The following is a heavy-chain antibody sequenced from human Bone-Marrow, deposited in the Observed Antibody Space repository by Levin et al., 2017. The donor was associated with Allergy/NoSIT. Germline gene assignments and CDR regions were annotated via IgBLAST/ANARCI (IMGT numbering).Heavy chain of an antibody. J-gene: IGHJ6*02. CDR3: ARDVGRDLKGFYGLDV. V-gene: IGHV1-2*02. CDR1: GYFFTEYP. CDR2: IDAHSGDT. Sequence: VASVKVSCKTSGYFFTEYPLHWVRQAPGQGLEWMGKIDAHSGDTNYARNLQGRVTLTRDTSLSTAYMELSGLMSDDTAVYYCARDVGRDLKGFYGLDVWGQGTTVTVS.